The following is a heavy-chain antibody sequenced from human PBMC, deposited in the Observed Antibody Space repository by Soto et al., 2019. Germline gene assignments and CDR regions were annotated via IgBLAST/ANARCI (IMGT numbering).Heavy chain of an antibody. D-gene: IGHD6-19*01. J-gene: IGHJ4*02. Sequence: EVQVVQSGGGLVQPGESLTLSCAASGFTFSIYSFNWVRQAPGKGLEWSAYINSETTTNYADSVKDRFTIHRDNARNSVYLQMNNLSDDETAVYYCAGAVEGHLYYWGQGIIVTVSA. CDR1: GFTFSIYS. CDR3: AGAVEGHLYY. CDR2: INSETTT. V-gene: IGHV3-48*02.